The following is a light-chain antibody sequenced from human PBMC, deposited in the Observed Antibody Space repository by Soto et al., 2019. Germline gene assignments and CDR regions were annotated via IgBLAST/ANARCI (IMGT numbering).Light chain of an antibody. J-gene: IGLJ1*01. CDR1: SSDVGSNNR. CDR2: DVS. V-gene: IGLV2-18*02. Sequence: QSVLTQPPSVSGTPGRSVAVSCTGTSSDVGSNNRVSWYQQPPGTAPKLMIYDVSNRPSGVPDRFSGSKSGNTASLTISGLQAEDEADYYCSSYTTSSTYVFGTGTKVTV. CDR3: SSYTTSSTYV.